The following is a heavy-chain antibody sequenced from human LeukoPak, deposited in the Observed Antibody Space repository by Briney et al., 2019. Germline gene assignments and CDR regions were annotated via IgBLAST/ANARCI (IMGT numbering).Heavy chain of an antibody. D-gene: IGHD3-22*01. CDR3: ARDRSNYYDSRLDY. J-gene: IGHJ4*02. V-gene: IGHV3-7*01. Sequence: GGSLRLSCAASGFAFSSYWMSWVRQAPGKGLEGVANIKQDGSEKYYVDSVKGRFTISRDNAKNSLYLQMNSLRAEDTAVYYCARDRSNYYDSRLDYWGQGTLVTVSS. CDR2: IKQDGSEK. CDR1: GFAFSSYW.